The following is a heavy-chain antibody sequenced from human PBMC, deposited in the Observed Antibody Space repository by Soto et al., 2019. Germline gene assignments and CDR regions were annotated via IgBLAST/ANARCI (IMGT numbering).Heavy chain of an antibody. D-gene: IGHD2-21*01. J-gene: IGHJ3*02. CDR1: GYTFTSYG. CDR3: ARERHAIPLGLNPGAFDI. Sequence: APVKVSCKASGYTFTSYGISWVRQAPGQGLEWMGWISAYNGNTNYAQKLQGRVTMTTDTSTSTAYMELRSLRSDDTAVYYCARERHAIPLGLNPGAFDIWGQGTMVTVSS. V-gene: IGHV1-18*01. CDR2: ISAYNGNT.